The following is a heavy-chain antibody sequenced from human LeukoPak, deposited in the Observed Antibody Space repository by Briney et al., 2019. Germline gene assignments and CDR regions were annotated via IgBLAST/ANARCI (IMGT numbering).Heavy chain of an antibody. CDR3: ASQLLWFGEFLNWFDP. V-gene: IGHV1-18*01. CDR1: GYTFTSYG. J-gene: IGHJ5*02. D-gene: IGHD3-10*01. CDR2: ISAYNGNT. Sequence: ASVKVSCKASGYTFTSYGISWVRQAPGQGLEWMGWISAYNGNTNYAQKLQGRVTMTSDTSTSTAYMELRSLRSEDTAVYYCASQLLWFGEFLNWFDPWGQGTLVTVSS.